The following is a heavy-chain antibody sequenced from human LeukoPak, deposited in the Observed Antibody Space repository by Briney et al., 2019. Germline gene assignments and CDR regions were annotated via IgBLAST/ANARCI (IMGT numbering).Heavy chain of an antibody. CDR2: ITSGFTP. CDR1: GLTFSDYA. J-gene: IGHJ4*02. Sequence: GGSLSLSCAASGLTFSDYAMSWFRQAPGKGLEWVSGITSGFTPHYADSVKGRFTISRDNSKNTFHLQLNSPRAEDTAVYYCAKDYSESRVADVFFEYWGQGTLVTVSS. V-gene: IGHV3-23*01. CDR3: AKDYSESRVADVFFEY. D-gene: IGHD2-15*01.